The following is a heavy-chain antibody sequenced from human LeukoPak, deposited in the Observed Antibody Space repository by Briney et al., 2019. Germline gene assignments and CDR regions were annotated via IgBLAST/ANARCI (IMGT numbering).Heavy chain of an antibody. CDR1: GGSFSGYY. J-gene: IGHJ4*02. Sequence: SETLSLTCAVYGGSFSGYYWSWIRQPPGKGLEWIGEINHSGSTNYNPSLKSRVTISVDTSKNQFSLKLSSVTAADTAVYYCARGTSIRTFNYWGQGTLVTVSS. CDR3: ARGTSIRTFNY. CDR2: INHSGST. D-gene: IGHD6-6*01. V-gene: IGHV4-34*01.